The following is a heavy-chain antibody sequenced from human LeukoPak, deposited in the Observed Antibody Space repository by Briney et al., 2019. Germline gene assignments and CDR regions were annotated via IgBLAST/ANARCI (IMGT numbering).Heavy chain of an antibody. CDR2: IWYDGSNK. CDR3: ARGPPGGLRLGELSN. Sequence: GGSLRLSCAASGFTFSSYGMHWVRQAPGKGLEWVAVIWYDGSNKYYADSVKGRFTISRDNSKNTLYLQMNSLRAEDTAVYYCARGPPGGLRLGELSNWGQGTLVTVSS. J-gene: IGHJ4*02. CDR1: GFTFSSYG. D-gene: IGHD3-16*02. V-gene: IGHV3-33*01.